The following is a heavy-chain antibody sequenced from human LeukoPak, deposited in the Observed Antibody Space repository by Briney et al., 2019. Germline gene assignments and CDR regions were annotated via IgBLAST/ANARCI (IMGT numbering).Heavy chain of an antibody. Sequence: SVKVSCKASGGTFSSYAISWVRQAPGQGLEWMGRIMPILGIANYAQKFQGRVTITADKSTSTAYMELSSLRSEDTAVYYGTRGSSTGGWFRGYYYYGMDVWGQGTTVTVSS. CDR3: TRGSSTGGWFRGYYYYGMDV. CDR2: IMPILGIA. D-gene: IGHD6-19*01. V-gene: IGHV1-69*04. CDR1: GGTFSSYA. J-gene: IGHJ6*02.